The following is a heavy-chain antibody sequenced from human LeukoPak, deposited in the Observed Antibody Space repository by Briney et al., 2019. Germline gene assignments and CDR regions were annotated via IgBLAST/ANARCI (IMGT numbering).Heavy chain of an antibody. V-gene: IGHV4-38-2*02. J-gene: IGHJ4*02. Sequence: SETLSLTCTVSGYSIRSGYYWAWIRQPPGKGLEWIGSSYHSGGTDYNPSLKSRITISVDTSKNQFSLQLNSLTAADTAVYYCARDLRMGGPWRQFDYWGQGTLVAVSS. CDR1: GYSIRSGYY. CDR2: SYHSGGT. D-gene: IGHD3-16*01. CDR3: ARDLRMGGPWRQFDY.